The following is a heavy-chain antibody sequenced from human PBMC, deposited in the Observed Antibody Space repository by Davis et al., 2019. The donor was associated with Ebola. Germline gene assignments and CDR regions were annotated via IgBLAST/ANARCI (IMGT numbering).Heavy chain of an antibody. CDR1: GFTFSSYW. Sequence: GESLKISCAASGFTFSSYWMHWVRQASGKGLVWVSRINSDGSSTSYADSVKGRFTISRDNSKNTLYLQMNSLRAEDTAVYYCASEGYCTNGVCPWSYYYGMDVWGQGTTVTVSS. CDR3: ASEGYCTNGVCPWSYYYGMDV. V-gene: IGHV3-74*01. CDR2: INSDGSST. D-gene: IGHD2-8*01. J-gene: IGHJ6*02.